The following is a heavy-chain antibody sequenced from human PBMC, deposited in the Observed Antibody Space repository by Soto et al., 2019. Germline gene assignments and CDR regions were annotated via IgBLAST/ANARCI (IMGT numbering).Heavy chain of an antibody. CDR3: ARAGGGYDFWSGYYKGLNFDY. CDR1: GYTFTSYD. D-gene: IGHD3-3*01. J-gene: IGHJ4*02. V-gene: IGHV1-8*01. CDR2: MNPNSGNT. Sequence: ASVKVSCKASGYTFTSYDINWVRQATGQGLEWMGWMNPNSGNTGYAQKFQGRVTMTRDTSISTAYMELRSLRSDDTAVYYCARAGGGYDFWSGYYKGLNFDYWGQGTLVTVSS.